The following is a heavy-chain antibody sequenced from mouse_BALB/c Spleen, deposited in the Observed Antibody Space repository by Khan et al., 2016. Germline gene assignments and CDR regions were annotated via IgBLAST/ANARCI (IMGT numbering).Heavy chain of an antibody. D-gene: IGHD1-1*02. CDR3: GSRTYYVGRYYFDY. V-gene: IGHV3-2*02. CDR2: ISFSGGT. J-gene: IGHJ2*01. CDR1: GYSITSDYA. Sequence: EVQLQESGPGLVRPSQSLSLTCTVSGYSITSDYAWNWIRQFPGNRLEWMGYISFSGGTRYNPSLKSRISITRDISKNQFFLQLNSVTTEETATDYCGSRTYYVGRYYFDYWGRGTTLTVSS.